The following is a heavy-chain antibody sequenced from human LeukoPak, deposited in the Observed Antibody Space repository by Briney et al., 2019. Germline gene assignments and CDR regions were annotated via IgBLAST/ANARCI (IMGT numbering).Heavy chain of an antibody. Sequence: GGSLRLSCAASGFTFGDYTMLWVRQAPGKGLEWVSVISWDGSSTFYADSVRGRFTISRDNSKNSLYLQMNSLRTDDTALYFCAGGASWFSFDYWGQGTLVPVSS. J-gene: IGHJ4*02. CDR1: GFTFGDYT. D-gene: IGHD3-10*01. V-gene: IGHV3-43*01. CDR2: ISWDGSST. CDR3: AGGASWFSFDY.